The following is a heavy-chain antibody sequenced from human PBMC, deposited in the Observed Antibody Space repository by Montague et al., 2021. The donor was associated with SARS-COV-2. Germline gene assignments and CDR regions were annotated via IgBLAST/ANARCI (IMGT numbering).Heavy chain of an antibody. Sequence: SETLSLTCAVYGESFRGYYYSWVRQPPAKGRGWNWEINQSGRTNNNPSLKSQGSISVYMVKTQFSLKLSSVTAADAAVYDCARRWSSVGGATVSAELDYWGQGILVIVSS. J-gene: IGHJ4*02. CDR1: GESFRGYY. V-gene: IGHV4-34*04. CDR3: ARRWSSVGGATVSAELDY. D-gene: IGHD1-26*01. CDR2: INQSGRT.